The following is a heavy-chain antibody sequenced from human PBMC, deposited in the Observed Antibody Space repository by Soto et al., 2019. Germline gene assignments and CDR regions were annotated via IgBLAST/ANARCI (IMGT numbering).Heavy chain of an antibody. CDR3: GHSGLTSLGDY. V-gene: IGHV2-5*02. J-gene: IGHJ4*02. CDR1: GVSLSTYGVG. CDR2: IYWDDDM. Sequence: QITLKESGPTLVKPTQTLTLTCTFSGVSLSTYGVGVAWIRQPPGKALEWLALIYWDDDMRYCPSLRDRLTVTKDTSKNQVVLTMTNVDPMDTGTFYCGHSGLTSLGDYWGQGTAVTVSS. D-gene: IGHD2-2*01.